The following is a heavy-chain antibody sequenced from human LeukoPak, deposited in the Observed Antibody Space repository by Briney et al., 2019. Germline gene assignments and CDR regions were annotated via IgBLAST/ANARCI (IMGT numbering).Heavy chain of an antibody. J-gene: IGHJ6*03. Sequence: GASVKVSCKPSGYTFSDHYMHWVRQAPGQGLEWMAWINPKNGGTTYAPKFQGRVTLTRDTSIRTFYMELSRLTSDDTAVYYGSRDGVGDFGSRDYYMDVWGKGTTVTVS. V-gene: IGHV1-2*02. D-gene: IGHD3-3*01. CDR2: INPKNGGT. CDR1: GYTFSDHY. CDR3: SRDGVGDFGSRDYYMDV.